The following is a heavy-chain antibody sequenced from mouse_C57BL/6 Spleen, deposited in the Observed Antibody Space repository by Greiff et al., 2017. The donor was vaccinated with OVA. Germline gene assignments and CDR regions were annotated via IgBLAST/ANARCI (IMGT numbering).Heavy chain of an antibody. CDR2: IHPNSGST. D-gene: IGHD2-4*01. Sequence: QVQLQQPGAELVKPGASVKLSCKASGYTFTSYWMHWVKQRPGQGLEWIGMIHPNSGSTNYNEKLKSKATLTVDKSSSPAYMQLSRLTSEDSAVYYCARSPYYYDGDYWGPGTTLPVSS. CDR3: ARSPYYYDGDY. J-gene: IGHJ2*01. V-gene: IGHV1-64*01. CDR1: GYTFTSYW.